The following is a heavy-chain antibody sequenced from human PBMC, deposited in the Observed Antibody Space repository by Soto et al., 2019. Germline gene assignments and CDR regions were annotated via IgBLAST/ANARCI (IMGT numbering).Heavy chain of an antibody. CDR1: DFSINSGHY. CDR3: ATYSYLLDTSGYHDV. V-gene: IGHV4-38-2*02. D-gene: IGHD3-22*01. CDR2: IFHNGYT. Sequence: SETLSLTCTVSDFSINSGHYWGWIRQPPGKGLEWIANIFHNGYTYYNPSLKSRVTISVDTSKNQFSLKLHSMTAADTALYYCATYSYLLDTSGYHDVWGQGLQVTVSS. J-gene: IGHJ4*02.